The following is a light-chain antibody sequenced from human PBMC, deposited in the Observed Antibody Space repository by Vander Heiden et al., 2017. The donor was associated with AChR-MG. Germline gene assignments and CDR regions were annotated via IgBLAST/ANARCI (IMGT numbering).Light chain of an antibody. Sequence: DIQMTQSPSSLSASVGDRVTITCRASQSISSYLNWYKQKPGKAPKLLIYAASSLQSGVPSRFSGSGYGTDFTLTISSRQPEDFAPYYCQQSDSTPSITFGQGTQLDIK. J-gene: IGKJ5*01. CDR1: QSISSY. V-gene: IGKV1-39*01. CDR3: QQSDSTPSIT. CDR2: AAS.